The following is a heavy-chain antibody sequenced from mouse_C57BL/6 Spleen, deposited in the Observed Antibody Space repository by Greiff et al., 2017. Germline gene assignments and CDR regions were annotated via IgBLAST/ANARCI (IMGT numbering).Heavy chain of an antibody. D-gene: IGHD3-3*01. CDR1: GYTFTSYW. Sequence: QVQLQQPGAELVRPGTSVKLSCKASGYTFTSYWMHWVKQRPGQGLEWIGVIDPSDSYTNYNQKFKGKATLTVDTSSSTAYMQLSSLTSEDSAVYYCAREGRGLDYGGQGTTLTVAS. CDR3: AREGRGLDY. J-gene: IGHJ2*01. V-gene: IGHV1-59*01. CDR2: IDPSDSYT.